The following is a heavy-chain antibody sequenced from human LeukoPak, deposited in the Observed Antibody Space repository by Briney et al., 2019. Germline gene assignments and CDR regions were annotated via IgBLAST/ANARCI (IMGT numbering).Heavy chain of an antibody. J-gene: IGHJ5*02. CDR3: AKTIRITMVGGVNYCFDP. D-gene: IGHD3-10*01. CDR1: GYTFTGYY. CDR2: INPNSGGT. Sequence: ASVKVSCKASGYTFTGYYMHWVRQAPGQGLEWMGWINPNSGGTNYAQKFQGRVTMTRDTSISTAYMELSRLRSDDTAVYYCAKTIRITMVGGVNYCFDPGGRGTLVTVS. V-gene: IGHV1-2*02.